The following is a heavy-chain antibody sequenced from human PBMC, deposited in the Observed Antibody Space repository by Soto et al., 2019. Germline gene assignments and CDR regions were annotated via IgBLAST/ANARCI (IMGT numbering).Heavy chain of an antibody. Sequence: SVRVSCKASGYTFTSYAMHWVRQAPGQRLELMGWINAGNGNTKYSQKFKGRVTITRDTSASTAYMELSSLRSEDTAVYYCARVEMATRRVYYYYGMDVWCQGTTVTVSS. D-gene: IGHD5-12*01. V-gene: IGHV1-3*01. CDR2: INAGNGNT. CDR1: GYTFTSYA. J-gene: IGHJ6*02. CDR3: ARVEMATRRVYYYYGMDV.